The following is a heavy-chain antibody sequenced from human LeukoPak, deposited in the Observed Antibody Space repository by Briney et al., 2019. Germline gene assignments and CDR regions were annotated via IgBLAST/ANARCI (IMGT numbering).Heavy chain of an antibody. Sequence: SETLSLTCAVYGGSFSGYYWSWIRQPPGKGLEWIGEINHSGSTNYNPALRSRVTRSVDTLKIQFSLKLSSVTAADTAVYYCANLLSVVRGVIRYYGMDVWGQGTTVTVSS. V-gene: IGHV4-34*01. CDR2: INHSGST. CDR1: GGSFSGYY. CDR3: ANLLSVVRGVIRYYGMDV. D-gene: IGHD3-10*01. J-gene: IGHJ6*02.